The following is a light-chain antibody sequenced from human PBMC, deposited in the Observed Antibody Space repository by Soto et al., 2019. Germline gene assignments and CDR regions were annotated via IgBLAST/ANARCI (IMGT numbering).Light chain of an antibody. CDR1: QDIINY. Sequence: AIRMTQSPSSFSASTGDRVTITCRASQDIINYLAWYQQKPGKAPKVLISAASTLQSGVPSRFSGSGSGTDFTLTISSLQSEDFATYYCQQYYSYPTFGGGTKVEIK. J-gene: IGKJ4*01. CDR3: QQYYSYPT. V-gene: IGKV1-8*01. CDR2: AAS.